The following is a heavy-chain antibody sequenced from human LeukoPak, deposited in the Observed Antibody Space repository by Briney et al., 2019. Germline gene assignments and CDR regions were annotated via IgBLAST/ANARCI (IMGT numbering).Heavy chain of an antibody. CDR1: GGSISSGDYY. V-gene: IGHV4-61*08. CDR2: IYYSGST. Sequence: SETLSLTCTVSGGSISSGDYYWSWIRQPPGKGLEWIGYIYYSGSTNYNPSLKSRVTISLDTSKNQFFLKLTSVTAADTAVYYCARESYGDISGGDFWGQGTLVTVSS. J-gene: IGHJ4*02. CDR3: ARESYGDISGGDF. D-gene: IGHD3-16*01.